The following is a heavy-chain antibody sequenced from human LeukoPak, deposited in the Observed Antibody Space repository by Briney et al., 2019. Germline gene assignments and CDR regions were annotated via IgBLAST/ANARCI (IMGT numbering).Heavy chain of an antibody. CDR2: IDQDENKK. CDR3: VRDRDYYFVGNNSNYDAFDI. CDR1: EFTFRNYW. D-gene: IGHD3-10*02. Sequence: GGSLRLSCVASEFTFRNYWMIWVRQAPGKGLEWVANIDQDENKKNYLDSVKGRFTISRDNAKNSLYLQMNSLRAEDTAVYYCVRDRDYYFVGNNSNYDAFDIWGQGTMVTVSS. V-gene: IGHV3-7*01. J-gene: IGHJ3*02.